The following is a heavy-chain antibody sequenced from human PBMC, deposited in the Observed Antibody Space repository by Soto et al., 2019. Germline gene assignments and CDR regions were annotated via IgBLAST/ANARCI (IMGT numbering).Heavy chain of an antibody. CDR3: ARDLGVGDASDY. D-gene: IGHD1-26*01. V-gene: IGHV1-3*01. CDR1: GYTFTSYA. J-gene: IGHJ4*02. Sequence: QVPLVQSGAEVKKPGASVKVSCKASGYTFTSYAMNWVRQAPGQRLEWMGWINAGNGNTKYSQKFQGRVTITRDTSASTAYMELSSLRSEDTAVYYCARDLGVGDASDYGGQGTLVTVSS. CDR2: INAGNGNT.